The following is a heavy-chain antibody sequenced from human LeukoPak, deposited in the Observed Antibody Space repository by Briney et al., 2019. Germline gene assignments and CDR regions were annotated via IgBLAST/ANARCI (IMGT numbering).Heavy chain of an antibody. CDR3: ARVDSSSWYHFDY. CDR2: IYYSGST. V-gene: IGHV4-59*01. Sequence: PSETLSLTCTVSGDSISSYYWSWIRQPPGKGLESIGYIYYSGSTNYNPSLKSRVTISIDTSKNQFSLKLSSVTAADTAVYYCARVDSSSWYHFDYWGQGTLVTVSS. J-gene: IGHJ4*02. CDR1: GDSISSYY. D-gene: IGHD6-13*01.